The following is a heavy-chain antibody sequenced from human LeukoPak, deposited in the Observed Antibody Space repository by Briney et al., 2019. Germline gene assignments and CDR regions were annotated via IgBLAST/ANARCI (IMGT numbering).Heavy chain of an antibody. J-gene: IGHJ4*02. D-gene: IGHD1-14*01. CDR1: GFTFSSYA. CDR3: AKDLNNNGRGFDY. CDR2: IRASVSGT. V-gene: IGHV3-23*01. Sequence: GGSLRLSCVASGFTFSSYAMSWVRQAPGKGLEWVAAIRASVSGTYYADSVQGRFIISRDNSKNTLYLQMDRLRADDTAVYYCAKDLNNNGRGFDYWGQGTLVTVSS.